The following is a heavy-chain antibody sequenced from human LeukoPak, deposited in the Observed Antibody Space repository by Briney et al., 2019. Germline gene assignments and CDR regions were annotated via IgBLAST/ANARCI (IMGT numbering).Heavy chain of an antibody. J-gene: IGHJ3*02. D-gene: IGHD4/OR15-4a*01. CDR3: ARDAQLTYAFDI. Sequence: AGGSLRLSCTASGFKFDDYGMTWVRQAPGKGLEWVSYISSSSSTIYYADSVKGRFTISRDNAKNSLYLQMNSLRAEDTAVYYCARDAQLTYAFDIWGQGTMVTVSS. CDR1: GFKFDDYG. CDR2: ISSSSSTI. V-gene: IGHV3-48*01.